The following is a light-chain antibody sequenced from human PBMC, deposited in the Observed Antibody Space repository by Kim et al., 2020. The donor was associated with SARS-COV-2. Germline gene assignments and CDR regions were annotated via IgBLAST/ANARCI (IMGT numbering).Light chain of an antibody. CDR2: DVS. Sequence: QSALTQPASVSGSPGQPITISCTGTSSLVGDYNYVSWYQQHPDKAPKLIIYDVSDRPSGVSTHFSGSKSGNTASLTISGLQAADEADYYCTSYTGAATVVFGGGTQLTVL. CDR3: TSYTGAATVV. V-gene: IGLV2-14*03. J-gene: IGLJ2*01. CDR1: SSLVGDYNY.